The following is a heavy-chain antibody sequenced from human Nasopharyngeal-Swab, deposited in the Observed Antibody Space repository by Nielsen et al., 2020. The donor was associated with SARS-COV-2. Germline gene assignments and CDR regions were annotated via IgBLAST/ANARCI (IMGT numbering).Heavy chain of an antibody. J-gene: IGHJ4*02. CDR2: IWYDGSNK. V-gene: IGHV3-33*01. Sequence: GRQAPGKGLEWVAVIWYDGSNKYYADSVKGRFTISRDNAKNSLYLQMNSLRAEDTAVYYCARDLNPSYSRAFDYWGRGTLVTVSS. D-gene: IGHD6-13*01. CDR3: ARDLNPSYSRAFDY.